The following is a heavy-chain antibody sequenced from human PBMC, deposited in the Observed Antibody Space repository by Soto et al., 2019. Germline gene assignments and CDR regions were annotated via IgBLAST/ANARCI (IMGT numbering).Heavy chain of an antibody. Sequence: QVQLQESGPGLVKPSQTLSLTCTVPGGSISSGDYYWSWIRQPPGKGLEWIGYINYSGSTYYNPSLKSRVTISVDTSKNQFSLKLSSVTAADTAVYYCARGTYSAAGGYYFDYWGQGTLVTVSS. D-gene: IGHD2-15*01. V-gene: IGHV4-30-4*01. CDR1: GGSISSGDYY. J-gene: IGHJ4*02. CDR3: ARGTYSAAGGYYFDY. CDR2: INYSGST.